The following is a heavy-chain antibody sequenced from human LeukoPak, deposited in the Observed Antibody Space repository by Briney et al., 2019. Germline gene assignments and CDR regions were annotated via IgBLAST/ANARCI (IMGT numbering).Heavy chain of an antibody. J-gene: IGHJ4*01. CDR2: INSDGSST. V-gene: IGHV3-74*01. CDR3: ARWEILDY. D-gene: IGHD1-26*01. CDR1: GFNYMSCW. Sequence: PGGSLSHFCSASGFNYMSCWVHGVRQVPGKGLVWVSRINSDGSSTSYADSVKGRFTISRDNAKNTLYLEMSSLRAEDTAVYYCARWEILDYWGQGALVNVSS.